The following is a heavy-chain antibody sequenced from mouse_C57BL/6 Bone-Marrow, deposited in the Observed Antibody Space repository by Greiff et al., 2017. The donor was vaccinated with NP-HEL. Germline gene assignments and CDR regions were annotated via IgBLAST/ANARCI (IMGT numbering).Heavy chain of an antibody. D-gene: IGHD1-1*01. CDR1: GFTFSDYY. V-gene: IGHV5-16*01. J-gene: IGHJ1*03. CDR3: ARVITTVVAIYWYFDV. Sequence: EVQRVESEGGLVQPGSSMKLSCTASGFTFSDYYMAWVRQVPEKGLEWVANINYDGSSTYYLDSLKSRFIISRDNAKNILYLQISSLKSEDTATYYCARVITTVVAIYWYFDVWGTGTTVTVSS. CDR2: INYDGSST.